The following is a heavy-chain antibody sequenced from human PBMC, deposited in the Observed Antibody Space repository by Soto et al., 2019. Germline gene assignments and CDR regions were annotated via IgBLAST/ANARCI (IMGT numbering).Heavy chain of an antibody. Sequence: SPIQSHSASGLPCSNCGGRSVTATQSPVLDWVAVILYDGSNKYYADSVKGRFTISRDNSKNTLYLQMNSLRAEERAVYDCARDWAPGGATTSWADPWV. V-gene: IGHV3-30-3*01. CDR3: ARDWAPGGATTSWADP. CDR2: ILYDGSNK. J-gene: IGHJ5*02. CDR1: GLPCSNCG. D-gene: IGHD1-26*01.